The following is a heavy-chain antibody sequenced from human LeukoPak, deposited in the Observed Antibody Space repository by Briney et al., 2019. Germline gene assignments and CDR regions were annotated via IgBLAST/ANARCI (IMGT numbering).Heavy chain of an antibody. CDR3: ARHGFRGDGYNWAANWFDP. D-gene: IGHD5-24*01. Sequence: PSETLSLTCTVSGGSISSYYWIWIRQPPGKGLEWIGYIYYSGSTNYNPSLKSRVTISVDTSKNQVSLKLSSVPAADTAVYYCARHGFRGDGYNWAANWFDPWGQGTLVTVSS. V-gene: IGHV4-59*08. CDR2: IYYSGST. CDR1: GGSISSYY. J-gene: IGHJ5*02.